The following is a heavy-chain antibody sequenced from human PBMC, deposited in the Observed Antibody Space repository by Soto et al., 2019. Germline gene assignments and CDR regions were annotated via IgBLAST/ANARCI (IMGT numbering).Heavy chain of an antibody. CDR2: IYYSGST. Sequence: SPPCTVSGDSIRSGGFYWSWIRQHPGKGLEWIGYIYYSGSTYYNPSLKSRVIISVDTSKNQFSLKLSSVTAADTAVYYCARGSTVAAILFDYWGQGTLVTVSS. D-gene: IGHD2-15*01. V-gene: IGHV4-31*03. J-gene: IGHJ4*02. CDR1: GDSIRSGGFY. CDR3: ARGSTVAAILFDY.